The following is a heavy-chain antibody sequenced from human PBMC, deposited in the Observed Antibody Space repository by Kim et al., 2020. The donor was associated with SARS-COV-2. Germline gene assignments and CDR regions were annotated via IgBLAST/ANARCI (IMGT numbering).Heavy chain of an antibody. V-gene: IGHV3-23*01. CDR3: AKDRGGSDWPVFDS. Sequence: YADSVNGRFTVSRDMSKNTLYLELSRLRADDTALYYWAKDRGGSDWPVFDSWGQGTLVTVSS. J-gene: IGHJ4*02. D-gene: IGHD2-21*02.